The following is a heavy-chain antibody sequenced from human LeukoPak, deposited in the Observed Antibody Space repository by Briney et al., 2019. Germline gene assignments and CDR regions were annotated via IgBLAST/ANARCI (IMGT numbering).Heavy chain of an antibody. D-gene: IGHD1-14*01. CDR1: GFTVITND. Sequence: GGSLRLSCAASGFTVITNDMTWVRQAPGKGLEWVSVLYSDGNTKYADAVQGRFTISRDNSKNTLYLEMNSLSPDDTAVYYCARGVEPLAANTLAYWGQGTLVTVSS. J-gene: IGHJ4*02. CDR3: ARGVEPLAANTLAY. CDR2: LYSDGNT. V-gene: IGHV3-53*01.